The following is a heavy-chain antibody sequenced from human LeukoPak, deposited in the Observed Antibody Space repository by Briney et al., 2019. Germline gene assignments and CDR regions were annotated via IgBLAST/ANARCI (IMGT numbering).Heavy chain of an antibody. V-gene: IGHV4-39*01. Sequence: SETLSLTCTVPGGSISSSSYYWGWIRQPPGKGLEWIGSIYYTGTTYYNPSLKSRVAISEDTSKTQFSLQLSSVTAADTAVYYCAGGLGSYRFWGQGTLVTVSS. CDR1: GGSISSSSYY. CDR3: AGGLGSYRF. CDR2: IYYTGTT. D-gene: IGHD3-10*01. J-gene: IGHJ4*02.